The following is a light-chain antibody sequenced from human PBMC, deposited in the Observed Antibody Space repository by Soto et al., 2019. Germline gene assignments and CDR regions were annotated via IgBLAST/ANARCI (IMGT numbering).Light chain of an antibody. V-gene: IGLV2-14*01. CDR3: SSSTHTRGIV. Sequence: SALTQPASVSGSLGQSISISCTEDSSDLTYNSVSWYQHHPHKAPKLIIYDVSYRPSGVSTRFSGSQSAGSASLTISGLQAEDEADYYCSSSTHTRGIVFGSGTKVTVL. CDR2: DVS. CDR1: SSDLTYNS. J-gene: IGLJ1*01.